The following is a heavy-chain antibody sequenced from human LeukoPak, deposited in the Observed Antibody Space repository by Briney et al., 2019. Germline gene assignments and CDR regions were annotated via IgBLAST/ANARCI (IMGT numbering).Heavy chain of an antibody. Sequence: PSETLSLTCTVSGGSISSYYWSWIRQPPGKGLEWIGYIYYSGSTNYNPSLKSRVTISVDTSKNQFSLKLSSVTAADTAVYYCARRTGSSGWYDYWGQGTLVTVSS. V-gene: IGHV4-59*08. D-gene: IGHD6-19*01. CDR3: ARRTGSSGWYDY. J-gene: IGHJ4*02. CDR1: GGSISSYY. CDR2: IYYSGST.